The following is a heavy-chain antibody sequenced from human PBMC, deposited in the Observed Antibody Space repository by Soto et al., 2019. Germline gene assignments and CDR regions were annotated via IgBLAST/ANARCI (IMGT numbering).Heavy chain of an antibody. CDR2: IIPMFGTS. CDR1: GGTFRSYA. CDR3: ARDRERSSSDFRLDY. Sequence: QVQLVQSGAEVKKPGSSVKVSCKASGGTFRSYAISWVRQAPGQGLEWMGGIIPMFGTSTYAQKFQGRVTISADESTSTAYMELSSLRSEDPAVYYCARDRERSSSDFRLDYWGQGTLVTVSS. J-gene: IGHJ4*02. D-gene: IGHD6-13*01. V-gene: IGHV1-69*12.